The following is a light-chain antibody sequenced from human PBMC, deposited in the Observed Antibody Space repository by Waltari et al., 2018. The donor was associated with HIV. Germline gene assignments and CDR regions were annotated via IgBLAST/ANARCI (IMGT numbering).Light chain of an antibody. CDR3: SSYTVRNTLI. CDR1: NSDLQLYAS. J-gene: IGLJ2*01. CDR2: ELS. Sequence: QSALTQPASISGSPGQSVTISCTGINSDLQLYASVSWYQQLPANPPQLIIFELSVRPSGISHRFSGSKSGNTASLTISGLQAEDEADYYCSSYTVRNTLIFGGGTKLTVL. V-gene: IGLV2-14*03.